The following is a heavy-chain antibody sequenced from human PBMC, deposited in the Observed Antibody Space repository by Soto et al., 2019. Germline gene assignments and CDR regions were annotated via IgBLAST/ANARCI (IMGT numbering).Heavy chain of an antibody. Sequence: GGSLRLSCAASGFTFSSYSMNWVRQAPGKGLEWVSYISSSSTIYYADSVKGRFTISRDNAKNSLYLQMNSLRAEDTAVYYCARDRGSISDYWGQGTLVTVSS. V-gene: IGHV3-48*01. CDR3: ARDRGSISDY. CDR1: GFTFSSYS. D-gene: IGHD3-10*01. CDR2: ISSSSTI. J-gene: IGHJ4*02.